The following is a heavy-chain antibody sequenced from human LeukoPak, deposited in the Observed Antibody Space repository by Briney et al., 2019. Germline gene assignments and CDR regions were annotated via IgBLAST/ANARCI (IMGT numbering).Heavy chain of an antibody. CDR2: ISSSGSTI. J-gene: IGHJ6*02. D-gene: IGHD1-14*01. CDR3: AKPGVASPKYYYYGMDV. V-gene: IGHV3-11*01. Sequence: GGSLRLSCAASGFTFSDYYMSWIRQAPGKGLEWVSYISSSGSTIYYADSVKGRFTISRDNAKNSLYLQMNSLRAEDTAVYYCAKPGVASPKYYYYGMDVWGQGTTVTVSS. CDR1: GFTFSDYY.